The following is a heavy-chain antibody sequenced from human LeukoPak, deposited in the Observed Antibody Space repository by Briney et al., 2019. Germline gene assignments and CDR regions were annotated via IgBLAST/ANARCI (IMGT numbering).Heavy chain of an antibody. Sequence: GESLKLSCKGSGYSFSNHWIGWVRQKPGKGPEWMALIYPGDSDTKYSSSFQGQVTVSADKSTSTAYLQWRSLKASDTATYYCARHGCFGSGSCYFDYWGQGVPVTVSS. CDR1: GYSFSNHW. J-gene: IGHJ4*02. V-gene: IGHV5-51*01. CDR3: ARHGCFGSGSCYFDY. CDR2: IYPGDSDT. D-gene: IGHD3-10*01.